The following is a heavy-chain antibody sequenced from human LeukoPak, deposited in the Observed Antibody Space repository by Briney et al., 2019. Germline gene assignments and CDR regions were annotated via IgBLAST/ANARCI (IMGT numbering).Heavy chain of an antibody. J-gene: IGHJ4*02. V-gene: IGHV3-23*01. CDR2: ISGSGGST. CDR3: AKSIFIVVPAAMPADY. CDR1: GFTFSSYA. Sequence: GSLRLSCAASGFTFSSYAMSWVRQAPGKGLEWVSAISGSGGSTYYADSVKGRFTISRDNSKNTLYLQMNSLRAEDTAVYYCAKSIFIVVPAAMPADYWGQGTLVTVSS. D-gene: IGHD2-2*01.